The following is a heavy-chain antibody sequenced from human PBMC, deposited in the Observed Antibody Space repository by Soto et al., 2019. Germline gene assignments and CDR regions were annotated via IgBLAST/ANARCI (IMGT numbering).Heavy chain of an antibody. CDR2: INAGNGNT. CDR1: GYTFTSYA. D-gene: IGHD6-19*01. V-gene: IGHV1-3*01. CDR3: ARAVAVPADFDY. J-gene: IGHJ4*02. Sequence: GASVKVSCKASGYTFTSYAMHWVRQAPGQRLEWMGWINAGNGNTKYSQKFQGRVTITRDTSASTAYMELSSLRSEDTAVCYCARAVAVPADFDYWGQGTLVTVSS.